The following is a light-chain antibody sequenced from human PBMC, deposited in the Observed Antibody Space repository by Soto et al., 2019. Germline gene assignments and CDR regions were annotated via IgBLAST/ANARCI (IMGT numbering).Light chain of an antibody. J-gene: IGKJ5*01. Sequence: EIVLTQSPGTLSLSPGERATLSCRASQSVSSSYLAWYQQKPGQAPRLLIYGASSRATGIPDRFSGSGSGTDFTLTISRLEREDFAVYYCQQYDNSPITFGQGTRLEIK. V-gene: IGKV3-20*01. CDR3: QQYDNSPIT. CDR1: QSVSSSY. CDR2: GAS.